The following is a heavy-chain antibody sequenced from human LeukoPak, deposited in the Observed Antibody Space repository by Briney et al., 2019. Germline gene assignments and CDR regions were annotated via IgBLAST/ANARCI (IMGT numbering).Heavy chain of an antibody. J-gene: IGHJ4*02. D-gene: IGHD3-16*01. V-gene: IGHV3-23*01. CDR3: AKVTGGDMITYGGLDY. CDR1: GFTFSSYA. CDR2: IIGSGDTT. Sequence: GGSLRLSCAASGFTFSSYAMSWVRQAPGKGLEWVSAIIGSGDTTYYADSVEGRLTISRDNSKNTLYLQMNSLRAEDTAVYYCAKVTGGDMITYGGLDYWGQGTLVTVSS.